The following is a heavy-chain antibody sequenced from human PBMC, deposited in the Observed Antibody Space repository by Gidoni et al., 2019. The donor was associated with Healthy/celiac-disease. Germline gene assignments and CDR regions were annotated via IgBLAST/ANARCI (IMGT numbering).Heavy chain of an antibody. D-gene: IGHD3-9*01. Sequence: QVPLVESGGGVVQPGRSLRLSCAASGFTFSSYGMHWVRQAPGKGLEWVAVISYDGSNKYYADSVKGRFTISRDNSKNTLYLQMNSLRAEDTAVYYCAKGGLRYFDWLTDYWGQGTLVTVSS. CDR3: AKGGLRYFDWLTDY. CDR1: GFTFSSYG. V-gene: IGHV3-30*18. J-gene: IGHJ4*02. CDR2: ISYDGSNK.